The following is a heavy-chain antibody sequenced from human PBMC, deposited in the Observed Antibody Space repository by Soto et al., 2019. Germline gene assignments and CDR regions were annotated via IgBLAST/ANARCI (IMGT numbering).Heavy chain of an antibody. J-gene: IGHJ6*02. V-gene: IGHV4-59*01. CDR1: GVSTGTNY. CDR2: TFYTGST. CDR3: ATALGGGIMDV. Sequence: SETLCLTCNIFGVSTGTNYCTWVRQSPGRGLEWIASTFYTGSTTYNPALKSRVSISVDTPKKFYSLKLTSVTAADTAIYYCATALGGGIMDVWGQGTPVTVSS. D-gene: IGHD3-16*01.